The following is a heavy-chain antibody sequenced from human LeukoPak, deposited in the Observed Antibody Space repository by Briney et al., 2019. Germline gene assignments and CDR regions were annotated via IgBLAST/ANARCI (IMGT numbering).Heavy chain of an antibody. D-gene: IGHD3-10*01. CDR1: GFTFSSYD. V-gene: IGHV3-13*03. J-gene: IGHJ4*02. Sequence: PGGSLRLSCAACGFTFSSYDMHWVRHATGKGLEWVSAIGTAGDTYYPGSVKGQFTISRENAKNSLYLQMNSLRAEDTALYYCAKDAHEVLFPTFDYWGQGTLVTVSS. CDR3: AKDAHEVLFPTFDY. CDR2: IGTAGDT.